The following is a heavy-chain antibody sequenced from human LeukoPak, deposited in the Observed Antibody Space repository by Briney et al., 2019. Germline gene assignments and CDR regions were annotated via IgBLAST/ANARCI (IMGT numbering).Heavy chain of an antibody. J-gene: IGHJ4*02. D-gene: IGHD3/OR15-3a*01. V-gene: IGHV4-34*01. CDR1: GGSFSGYY. CDR3: AGHLRTFDY. Sequence: SETLSLTCAVYGGSFSGYYWSWIRKPPGKGLEWIGEINHSGSTNYNPSLKSRVTISVDTSKNQFSLKLSSVTAADTAVYYCAGHLRTFDYWGQGTLVTVSS. CDR2: INHSGST.